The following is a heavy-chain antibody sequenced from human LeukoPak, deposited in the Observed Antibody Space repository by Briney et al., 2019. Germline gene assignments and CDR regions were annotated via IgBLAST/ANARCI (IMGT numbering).Heavy chain of an antibody. V-gene: IGHV3-23*01. D-gene: IGHD3-10*01. Sequence: GGSLRLSRAPSGLTLDNYVMAWFRPPAGKGRGWVSSISALFPNTYPPHSVKGRFTISRDNSKSPLYLQMNSLRGDDTAVYYCAKELSSGSGRAGNMHLWGKGTTVTVSS. CDR2: ISALFPNT. CDR1: GLTLDNYV. J-gene: IGHJ6*03. CDR3: AKELSSGSGRAGNMHL.